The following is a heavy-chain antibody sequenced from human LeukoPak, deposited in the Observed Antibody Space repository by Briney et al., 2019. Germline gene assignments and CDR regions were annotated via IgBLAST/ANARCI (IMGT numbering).Heavy chain of an antibody. D-gene: IGHD1-26*01. CDR3: ARDIGSQLDY. CDR1: GFTFSSYG. CDR2: ISYDGSNNK. Sequence: PGRSLRLSCAASGFTFSSYGLHWVRQAPGKGLEWVAVISYDGSNNKYYADSVKDRFTFSRDDSKNALYLQMNSLRAEDTAVYYCARDIGSQLDYWGQGTLVTVSS. J-gene: IGHJ4*02. V-gene: IGHV3-30*03.